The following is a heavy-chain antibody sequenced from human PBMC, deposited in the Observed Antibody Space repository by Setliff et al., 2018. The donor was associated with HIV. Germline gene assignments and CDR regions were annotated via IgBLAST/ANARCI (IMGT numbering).Heavy chain of an antibody. D-gene: IGHD3-10*01. J-gene: IGHJ4*02. Sequence: PGGSLRLSCAASGFTFSSYAMHWVRQAPGKGLEWVAYIWYDGINKYYADSVKGRFTVSRDNSKNTVSLQMNSLRAEDTAVYYCATDGSAFDRWGQGTLVTVSS. CDR2: IWYDGINK. CDR3: ATDGSAFDR. CDR1: GFTFSSYA. V-gene: IGHV3-30*02.